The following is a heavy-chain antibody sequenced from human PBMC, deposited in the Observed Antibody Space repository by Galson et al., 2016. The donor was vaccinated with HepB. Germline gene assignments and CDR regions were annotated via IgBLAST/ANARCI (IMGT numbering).Heavy chain of an antibody. CDR2: TYYRSKWYN. V-gene: IGHV6-1*01. J-gene: IGHJ4*02. CDR3: TRAIQGLSLRRGFDY. Sequence: CAISGDSVSSNSAAWNWIRQSPSRSLEWLGRTYYRSKWYNDYAVSVKSRITIKPDTSKNQFSLQLNSMTPEGTAVYYCTRAIQGLSLRRGFDYWGQGTLATVSS. D-gene: IGHD4-17*01. CDR1: GDSVSSNSAA.